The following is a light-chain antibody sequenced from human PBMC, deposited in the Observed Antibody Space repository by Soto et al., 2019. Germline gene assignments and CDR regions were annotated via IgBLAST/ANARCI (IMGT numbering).Light chain of an antibody. CDR1: QSVSIN. CDR3: QQYNNWHPLT. V-gene: IGKV3D-15*01. J-gene: IGKJ4*01. Sequence: EIVMTQSPGTLSVSPGERATLSCRASQSVSINLAWYQQKPGQAPRLLIYDASTRATGIPARFSGSGSGTEFTLTISSLQSKDFAVDYCQQYNNWHPLTFGGGTKVEIK. CDR2: DAS.